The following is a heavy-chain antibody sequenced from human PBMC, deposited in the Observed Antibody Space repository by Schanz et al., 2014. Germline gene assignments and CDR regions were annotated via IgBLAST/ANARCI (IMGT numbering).Heavy chain of an antibody. CDR1: GFTFSSYA. D-gene: IGHD1-26*01. CDR3: ARGGSGSHYRLDY. CDR2: ISGSSRTI. J-gene: IGHJ4*02. Sequence: EAQLLDSGGGLAQPGGSLRLSCAASGFTFSSYAMSWVRQAPGKGLEWVSYISGSSRTIYYADSMKGRFTVSRDNAENALYLQMNSLRAEDTGLYFCARGGSGSHYRLDYRGQGTLVTVSS. V-gene: IGHV3-48*01.